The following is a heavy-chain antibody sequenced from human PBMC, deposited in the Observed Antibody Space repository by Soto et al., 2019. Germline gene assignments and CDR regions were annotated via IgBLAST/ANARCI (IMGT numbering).Heavy chain of an antibody. J-gene: IGHJ3*01. Sequence: GGSLRLSCAASGFHCSSYEMNWVRQAPGKGLEWVAHISHSGATIFYADSVKGRFTISRGNTNNSLSLQMNSLRADDTAIYYCARGAFWYTASTTDDAFDVWGRGTVVTVSS. D-gene: IGHD1-20*01. CDR3: ARGAFWYTASTTDDAFDV. CDR1: GFHCSSYE. V-gene: IGHV3-48*03. CDR2: ISHSGATI.